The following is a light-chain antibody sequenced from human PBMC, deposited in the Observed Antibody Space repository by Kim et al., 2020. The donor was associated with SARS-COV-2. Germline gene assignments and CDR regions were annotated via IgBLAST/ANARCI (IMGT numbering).Light chain of an antibody. Sequence: ASAGDRVTITCRASQDISNSLAWYQQKPGKAPELLIYDAFTWQSGVSPRFSGSRSGTDFTLTISSLQSEDFATYYCQQHYIYPLTFGGGTKVDIK. J-gene: IGKJ4*01. CDR3: QQHYIYPLT. CDR1: QDISNS. V-gene: IGKV1-8*01. CDR2: DAF.